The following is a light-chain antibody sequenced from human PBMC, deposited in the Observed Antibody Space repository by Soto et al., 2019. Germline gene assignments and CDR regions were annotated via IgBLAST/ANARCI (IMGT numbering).Light chain of an antibody. V-gene: IGKV1-5*03. CDR1: QTIINC. J-gene: IGKJ1*01. Sequence: DIQMTQSPSTLSASVGDRVTITCRASQTIINCLAWYQQKPGKAPKLLIYKASTLEGEVPSRFSGSGSETEVTLTINSLQPDDSATYYCQQYHTSWWTFCQGAKVDIK. CDR2: KAS. CDR3: QQYHTSWWT.